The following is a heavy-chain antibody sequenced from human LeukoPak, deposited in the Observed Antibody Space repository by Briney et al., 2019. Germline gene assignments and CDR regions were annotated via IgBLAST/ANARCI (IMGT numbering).Heavy chain of an antibody. CDR1: GFTFSSYA. CDR2: ST. V-gene: IGHV3-23*01. J-gene: IGHJ4*02. CDR3: AKATGYLL. Sequence: QAGGSLRLSCAASGFTFSSYAMSWVRQAPGKGLEWVSTSTYYADSVKGRFTISRANSENTLYLQMNNLRAEDTAVYYCAKATGYLLWGQGTLVTVSS. D-gene: IGHD1-14*01.